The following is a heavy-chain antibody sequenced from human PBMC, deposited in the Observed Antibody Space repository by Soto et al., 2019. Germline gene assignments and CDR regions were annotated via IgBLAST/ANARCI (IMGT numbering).Heavy chain of an antibody. CDR3: ATLEGIVVLPDAVFDY. CDR1: GFTFSSYS. CDR2: ISYDGSNK. J-gene: IGHJ4*02. V-gene: IGHV3-30-3*01. D-gene: IGHD2-2*01. Sequence: PGGSLRLSCAASGFTFSSYSMHWVRQAPGKGLEWVAVISYDGSNKYYADSVKGRFTISRDNSKNTLYLQMNSLRAEDTAVYYCATLEGIVVLPDAVFDYWGQGTLVTVSS.